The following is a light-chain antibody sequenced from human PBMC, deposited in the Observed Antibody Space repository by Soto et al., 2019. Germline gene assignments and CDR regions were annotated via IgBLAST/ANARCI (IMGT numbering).Light chain of an antibody. J-gene: IGLJ7*01. CDR3: QAWGTSAV. V-gene: IGLV4-69*01. Sequence: QLVLTQSPSASASLGASVKLTCTLSSGHSSYAIAWYQQQPEKGPRFMMKVQSDGSHNKGDGIPARFSGSSSGAERHLTISSHQYADEGDYYCQAWGTSAVFGAGTQLTVL. CDR1: SGHSSYA. CDR2: VQSDGSH.